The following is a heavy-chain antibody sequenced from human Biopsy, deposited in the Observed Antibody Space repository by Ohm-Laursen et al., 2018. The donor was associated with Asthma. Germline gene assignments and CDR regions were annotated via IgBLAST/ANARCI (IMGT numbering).Heavy chain of an antibody. D-gene: IGHD2-2*01. V-gene: IGHV1-69*01. CDR3: ARKAGSCISRTCYSLDF. CDR1: GGTLNAYV. CDR2: INPVLGTK. J-gene: IGHJ4*02. Sequence: SSVKVSCKSLGGTLNAYVIGWVRPAPGQGLEWMGGINPVLGTKAYPQKFQDRVTITADDSTSTVYMELSSLRSGDTAVYYCARKAGSCISRTCYSLDFWGQGTLVTVSS.